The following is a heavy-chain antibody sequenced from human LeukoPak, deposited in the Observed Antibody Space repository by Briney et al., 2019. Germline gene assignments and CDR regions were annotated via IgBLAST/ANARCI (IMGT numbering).Heavy chain of an antibody. CDR2: INHSGST. J-gene: IGHJ4*02. D-gene: IGHD2-2*01. CDR3: ATDGPLVPAAIIPY. V-gene: IGHV4-34*01. Sequence: SETLSLTCAVYGGSFSGYYWSWIRQPPGKGLDWIGEINHSGSTNYNPSLKSRVTISVDTSKNQFSLKLSSVTAADTAVYYCATDGPLVPAAIIPYWGQGTLVTVSS. CDR1: GGSFSGYY.